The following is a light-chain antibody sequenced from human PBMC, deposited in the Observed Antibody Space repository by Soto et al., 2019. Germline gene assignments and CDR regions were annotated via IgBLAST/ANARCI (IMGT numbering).Light chain of an antibody. Sequence: IVMTQSPATLSVTPGERATLSCRASQNIYSNVAWYQQRPGQAPRLLIYRASTRATGIPARFSGSGSGTDFTLTISSLQPDDFASYYCQQSYKIPGTFGQGTKVDIK. V-gene: IGKV3-15*01. J-gene: IGKJ1*01. CDR2: RAS. CDR3: QQSYKIPGT. CDR1: QNIYSN.